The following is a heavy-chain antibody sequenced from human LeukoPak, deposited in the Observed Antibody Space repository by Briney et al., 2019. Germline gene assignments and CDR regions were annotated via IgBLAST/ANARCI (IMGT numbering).Heavy chain of an antibody. Sequence: ASVKVSCKASGYTFTSYYMHWVQQAPGQGLEWMGIINPSGGSTSYAQKFQGRVTMTRDTSTSTVYMELSSLRSEDTAVYYCARSDKGYCSSTSCPFFGYWGQGTLVTVSS. CDR2: INPSGGST. J-gene: IGHJ4*02. CDR1: GYTFTSYY. CDR3: ARSDKGYCSSTSCPFFGY. D-gene: IGHD2-2*01. V-gene: IGHV1-46*01.